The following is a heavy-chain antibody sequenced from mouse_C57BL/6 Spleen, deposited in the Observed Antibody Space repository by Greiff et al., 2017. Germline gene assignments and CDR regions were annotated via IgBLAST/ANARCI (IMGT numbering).Heavy chain of an antibody. CDR3: ARGSPYWYFDV. CDR1: GYSITSGYY. CDR2: ISYDGSN. D-gene: IGHD1-1*01. Sequence: EVKLMESGPGLVKPSQSLSLTCSVTGYSITSGYYWNWIRQFPGNKLEWMGYISYDGSNNYNPSLKNRISITRDTSKNQFFLTLNSVTTEDTATYYCARGSPYWYFDVWGTGTTVTVSS. J-gene: IGHJ1*03. V-gene: IGHV3-6*01.